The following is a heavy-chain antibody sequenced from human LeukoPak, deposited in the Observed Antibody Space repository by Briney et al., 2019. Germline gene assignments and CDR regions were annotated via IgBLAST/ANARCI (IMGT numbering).Heavy chain of an antibody. CDR1: GYTFTSYD. J-gene: IGHJ6*02. CDR3: ARAPFPYYDFWSGYYDWSYYYYGMDV. CDR2: MNPNSGNT. Sequence: ASVKVSCKASGYTFTSYDINWVRQATGQGLEWMGWMNPNSGNTGYAQKFQSRVTMTRNTSISTAYMELSSLRSEDTAVYYCARAPFPYYDFWSGYYDWSYYYYGMDVWGQGTTVTVSS. V-gene: IGHV1-8*01. D-gene: IGHD3-3*01.